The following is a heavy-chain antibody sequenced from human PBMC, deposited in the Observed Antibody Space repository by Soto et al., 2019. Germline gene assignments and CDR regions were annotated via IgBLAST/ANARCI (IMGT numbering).Heavy chain of an antibody. CDR1: GYTFTSYG. V-gene: IGHV1-18*01. J-gene: IGHJ6*02. Sequence: ASVKVSCKASGYTFTSYGISWVRQAPGQGLEWMGWISAYNGNTNYAQKLQGRVTMTTDTSTSTAYMELRSLRSDDTAVYYCARDXSGYYYPYYYYYYGMDVWGQGTTVTVSS. CDR3: ARDXSGYYYPYYYYYYGMDV. CDR2: ISAYNGNT. D-gene: IGHD3-22*01.